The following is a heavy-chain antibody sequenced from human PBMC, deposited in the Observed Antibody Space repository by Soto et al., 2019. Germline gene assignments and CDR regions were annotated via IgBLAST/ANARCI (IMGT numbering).Heavy chain of an antibody. CDR3: AREDIRAAVN. Sequence: SVKVSCKASESTFNIYSINWVRQAPGQGFEWMGRLTPLLEITNYTQRLQDRVTITADMFTRTVYMELSSLTSEDTAIYYCAREDIRAAVNGGR. CDR2: LTPLLEIT. CDR1: ESTFNIYS. J-gene: IGHJ2*01. D-gene: IGHD5-12*01. V-gene: IGHV1-69*04.